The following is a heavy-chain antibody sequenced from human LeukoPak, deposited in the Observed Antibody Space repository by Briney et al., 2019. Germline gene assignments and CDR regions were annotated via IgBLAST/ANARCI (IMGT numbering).Heavy chain of an antibody. CDR3: ARSYTGYSST. CDR1: GYTFTTYD. D-gene: IGHD6-13*01. J-gene: IGHJ5*02. Sequence: GASVKVSCKASGYTFTTYDINWVRQATGQGLEWMGWMKPKSGNTGYAQKFQGRITMTRNTSISTAYMELSSLRSEDPAVYYCARSYTGYSSTWGQGTLVTVSS. V-gene: IGHV1-8*01. CDR2: MKPKSGNT.